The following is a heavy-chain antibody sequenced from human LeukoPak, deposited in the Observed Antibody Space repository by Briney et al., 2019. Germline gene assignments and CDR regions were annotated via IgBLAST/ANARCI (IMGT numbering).Heavy chain of an antibody. Sequence: GSLRLSCAASGFTFSSYSMNWVRQAPGKGLEWVSSISSSSSYIYYADSVKGRFTISRDNAKNSLYLQMNSLRAEDTAVYYCARVPYDFWSGYSPDYWGQGTLVTVSS. CDR2: ISSSSSYI. J-gene: IGHJ4*02. CDR1: GFTFSSYS. V-gene: IGHV3-21*01. D-gene: IGHD3-3*01. CDR3: ARVPYDFWSGYSPDY.